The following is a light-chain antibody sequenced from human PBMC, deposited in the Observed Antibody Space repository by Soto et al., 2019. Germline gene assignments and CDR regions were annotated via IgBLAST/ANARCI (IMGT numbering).Light chain of an antibody. V-gene: IGLV2-11*01. CDR3: QSYDSSLSLYV. CDR1: NSDVGGYIY. CDR2: DVS. Sequence: QSVLTQPRSVSGSPRQSVTISCTGTNSDVGGYIYVSWYQQHPGKAPKLMMFDVSKRPSGVPDRFSGSKSDTSASLAISGLQAEDEADYYCQSYDSSLSLYVFGTGTKVTVL. J-gene: IGLJ1*01.